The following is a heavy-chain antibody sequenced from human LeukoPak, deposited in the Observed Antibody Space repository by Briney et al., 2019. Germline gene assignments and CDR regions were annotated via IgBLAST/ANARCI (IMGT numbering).Heavy chain of an antibody. D-gene: IGHD6-19*01. CDR3: AKEGGEAVYFFHYYYMDV. CDR1: GFTLSSYG. CDR2: ISYDGSNK. J-gene: IGHJ6*03. Sequence: GGSLRLSCAASGFTLSSYGMHWVRQAPGKWLEWVAVISYDGSNKYYADSVEGPLTISRDNPKNTLYLQMNSLRAEETGVYYCAKEGGEAVYFFHYYYMDVWGKGTTVTVSS. V-gene: IGHV3-30*18.